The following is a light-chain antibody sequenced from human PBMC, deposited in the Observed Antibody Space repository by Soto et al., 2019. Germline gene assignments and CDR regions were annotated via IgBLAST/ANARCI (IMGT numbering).Light chain of an antibody. Sequence: DIQMTQSPSSLSASVGDRVTITCRASQGISNSLAWYQQRPGKAPKLLIYAASTLQSGVPSRFSGGGSGTDFTITVSSLQPEDVATYYCQKYNSAPLTFGPWTKVDIK. J-gene: IGKJ3*01. CDR1: QGISNS. CDR2: AAS. V-gene: IGKV1-27*01. CDR3: QKYNSAPLT.